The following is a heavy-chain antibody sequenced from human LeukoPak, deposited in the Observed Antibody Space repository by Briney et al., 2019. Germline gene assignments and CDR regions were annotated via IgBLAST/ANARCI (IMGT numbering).Heavy chain of an antibody. CDR2: IYHSGST. J-gene: IGHJ4*02. D-gene: IGHD5-12*01. Sequence: SETLSLTCTVSGYSISSGYYWGWIRQPPGKGLEWIGSIYHSGSTYYNPSLKSRVTISVDTSKNQLSLKLSSVPAADTAVYYCARRYREFDYWGQGTLVTVSS. CDR3: ARRYREFDY. V-gene: IGHV4-38-2*02. CDR1: GYSISSGYY.